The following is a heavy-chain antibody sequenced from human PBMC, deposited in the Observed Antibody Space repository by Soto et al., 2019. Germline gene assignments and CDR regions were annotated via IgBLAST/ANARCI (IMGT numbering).Heavy chain of an antibody. V-gene: IGHV3-23*01. CDR1: GFTFSHYA. CDR3: AKKYLYDSGTYLFSFGY. Sequence: EVQLLESGGGFVQPGGSLRLSCAASGFTFSHYAMSWVRQAPGKGLEWVSTISGGDGSIYYADSVKGRFTISRDNSKNTQYLQMNSLRAEDTALSYCAKKYLYDSGTYLFSFGYWGQGSLVTVSS. J-gene: IGHJ4*02. D-gene: IGHD3-10*01. CDR2: ISGGDGSI.